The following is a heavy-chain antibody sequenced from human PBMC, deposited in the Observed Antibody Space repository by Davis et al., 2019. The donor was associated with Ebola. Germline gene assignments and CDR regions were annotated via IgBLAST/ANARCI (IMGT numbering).Heavy chain of an antibody. J-gene: IGHJ4*02. CDR3: ARAHSGYDPFHY. V-gene: IGHV6-1*01. CDR1: GDSVASNTAA. D-gene: IGHD5-12*01. Sequence: SQTLSLTCAISGDSVASNTAAWNWIRQSPSRGLEWLGRTFYRSKWYYDYALSVKSRITINPDTSKNQFSLKLSSVTAADTAVYFCARAHSGYDPFHYWGQGALVTVSS. CDR2: TFYRSKWYY.